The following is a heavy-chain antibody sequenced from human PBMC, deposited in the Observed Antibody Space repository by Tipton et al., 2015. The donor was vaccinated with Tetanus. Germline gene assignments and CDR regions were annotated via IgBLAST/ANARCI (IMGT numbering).Heavy chain of an antibody. Sequence: SLRLSCAASGFTLSRFWMRWVRQAPGKGLEWVADIKHDGSEKYFVDSVKGRFTISRDNARNSLYLQMTSLRAEDTAVYYCARGGTYYYGSGPAFWGQGTLVTVSS. CDR2: IKHDGSEK. CDR3: ARGGTYYYGSGPAF. J-gene: IGHJ4*02. D-gene: IGHD3-10*01. CDR1: GFTLSRFW. V-gene: IGHV3-7*04.